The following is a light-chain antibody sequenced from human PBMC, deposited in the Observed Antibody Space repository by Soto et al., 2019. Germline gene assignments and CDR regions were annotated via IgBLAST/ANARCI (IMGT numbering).Light chain of an antibody. V-gene: IGKV4-1*01. CDR3: HQYYTPPQP. CDR1: QSVLFNSNNKNY. J-gene: IGKJ1*01. CDR2: WAS. Sequence: DIVMTQSPDSLAVSLGERATIHCRSSQSVLFNSNNKNYLAWYQQRPGQPPKLLIYWASTRRSGVPDRFSGSGSGTNFTLPISSLQAEDVAVYYCHQYYTPPQPFGQGTKVEIK.